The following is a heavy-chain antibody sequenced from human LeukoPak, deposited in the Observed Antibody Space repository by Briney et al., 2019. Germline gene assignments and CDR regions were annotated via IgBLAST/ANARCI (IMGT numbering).Heavy chain of an antibody. CDR1: GGSISSGGYY. Sequence: SETXSLTCTVSGGSISSGGYYWSWIRQPPGKGLEWIGYIYHSGSTYYNPSLKSRVTISVDRSKNQFSLKLSSVTAADTAVYYCARQEPGIAAYFDYWGQGTLVTVSS. V-gene: IGHV4-30-2*01. CDR2: IYHSGST. D-gene: IGHD6-13*01. J-gene: IGHJ4*02. CDR3: ARQEPGIAAYFDY.